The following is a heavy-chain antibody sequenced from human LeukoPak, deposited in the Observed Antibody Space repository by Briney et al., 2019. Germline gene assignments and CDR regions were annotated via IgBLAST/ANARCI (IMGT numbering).Heavy chain of an antibody. Sequence: GGALRLSCGASGFAFSAYHINWVRQAPGKGLEWISYISTTGTTIYHADSVKGRFAISRDNAKSSLYLQMNSLRDEDTAVYYCARVWQDYSGVDYWGQGTLVTVSS. J-gene: IGHJ4*02. CDR2: ISTTGTTI. D-gene: IGHD2-21*01. V-gene: IGHV3-48*02. CDR1: GFAFSAYH. CDR3: ARVWQDYSGVDY.